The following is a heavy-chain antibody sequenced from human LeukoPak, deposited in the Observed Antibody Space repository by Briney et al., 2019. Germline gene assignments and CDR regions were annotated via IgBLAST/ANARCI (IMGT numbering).Heavy chain of an antibody. D-gene: IGHD5-18*01. CDR1: GGSISSYC. CDR2: IYYSGSA. CDR3: ARANTGYYYYYAMDV. Sequence: SETLSLTCAVSGGSISSYCWSWIRQSPGKGLEWIGYIYYSGSANYNPSLKSRVTISVATSQNQFSLHLSSVTAADTAVYYCARANTGYYYYYAMDVWGQGTTVTVSS. V-gene: IGHV4-59*01. J-gene: IGHJ6*02.